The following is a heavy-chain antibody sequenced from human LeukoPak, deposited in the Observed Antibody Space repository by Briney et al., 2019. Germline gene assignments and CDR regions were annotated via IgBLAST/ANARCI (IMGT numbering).Heavy chain of an antibody. CDR1: GFTFSSYA. D-gene: IGHD3-9*01. CDR2: IWYDGSNK. J-gene: IGHJ4*02. V-gene: IGHV3-33*08. CDR3: ARGATSHDGDDILTGFGPSAY. Sequence: GGSLRLSCAASGFTFSSYAMHWVRQAPGKGLEWVAVIWYDGSNKYYADSVKGRFTISRDNSKNTLYLQMNSLRAEDTAVYYCARGATSHDGDDILTGFGPSAYWGQGTLVTVSS.